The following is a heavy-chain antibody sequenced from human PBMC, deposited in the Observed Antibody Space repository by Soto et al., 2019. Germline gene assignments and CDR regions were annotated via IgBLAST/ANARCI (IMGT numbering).Heavy chain of an antibody. CDR2: IYSGGNP. CDR1: GVSVGGNY. CDR3: ARGPKSDC. Sequence: EERLVQSGGGLVQPGGSLRLSCAAYGVSVGGNYMSWVRQAPGKGLELVSLIYSGGNPFYADSMKGRFTLSRDNSNNMLYLQMDSLRAEYTAVYYCARGPKSDCWGQGTLVIVSS. V-gene: IGHV3-53*01. J-gene: IGHJ4*02.